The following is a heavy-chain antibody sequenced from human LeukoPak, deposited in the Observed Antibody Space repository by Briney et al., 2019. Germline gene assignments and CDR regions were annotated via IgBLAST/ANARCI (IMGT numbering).Heavy chain of an antibody. D-gene: IGHD3-22*01. Sequence: GGSLRLSCEASGFSMSVYWMSWVRQAPGKGLEWVGNVKQDGSERNYVDSVKGRFTISRDSAKKSLYLQMNSLRAEDTAVYYCARDWGAYYRFFDYWGQGTLVTVSS. CDR1: GFSMSVYW. V-gene: IGHV3-7*01. J-gene: IGHJ4*02. CDR2: VKQDGSER. CDR3: ARDWGAYYRFFDY.